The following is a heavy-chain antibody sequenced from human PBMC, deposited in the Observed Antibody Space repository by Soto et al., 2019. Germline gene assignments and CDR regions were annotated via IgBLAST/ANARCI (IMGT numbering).Heavy chain of an antibody. CDR1: GFSFSDYA. Sequence: GGSLRLSCAASGFSFSDYAMSWVRQAPGKGLEWDSVISESGGSTHYADSVRGRFTVSRDNSKNSLSLRMNSLRDEDTAVYFCAKRSPYSSGWYSPIFDYWGQGALVTVYS. V-gene: IGHV3-23*01. CDR2: ISESGGST. D-gene: IGHD6-13*01. CDR3: AKRSPYSSGWYSPIFDY. J-gene: IGHJ4*02.